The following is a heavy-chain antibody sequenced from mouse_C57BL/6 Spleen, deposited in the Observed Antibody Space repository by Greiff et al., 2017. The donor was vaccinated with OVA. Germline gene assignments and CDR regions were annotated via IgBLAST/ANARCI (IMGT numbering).Heavy chain of an antibody. D-gene: IGHD1-1*01. J-gene: IGHJ2*01. CDR1: GYAFSSYW. CDR2: IYPGDGDT. V-gene: IGHV1-80*01. Sequence: QVQLQQSGAELVKPGASVKISCKASGYAFSSYWMNWVKQRPGKGLEWIGQIYPGDGDTNYNGKFKGKATLTADKSSSTAYMQLSSLTSEDSAVYCCARSITTVVADYWGQGTTLTVSS. CDR3: ARSITTVVADY.